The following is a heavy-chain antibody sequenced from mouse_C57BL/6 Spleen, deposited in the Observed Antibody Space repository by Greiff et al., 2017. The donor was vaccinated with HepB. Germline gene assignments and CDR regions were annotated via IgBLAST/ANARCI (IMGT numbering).Heavy chain of an antibody. Sequence: EVMLVESGEGLVKPGGSLKLSCAASGFTFSSYAMSWVRQTPEKRLEWVAYISSGGDYIYYADTVKGRFTISRDNARNTLYLQMSSLKSEDTAMYYCTRAPDGSSRYFDVWGTGTTVTVSS. CDR3: TRAPDGSSRYFDV. D-gene: IGHD1-1*01. CDR2: ISSGGDYI. CDR1: GFTFSSYA. V-gene: IGHV5-9-1*02. J-gene: IGHJ1*03.